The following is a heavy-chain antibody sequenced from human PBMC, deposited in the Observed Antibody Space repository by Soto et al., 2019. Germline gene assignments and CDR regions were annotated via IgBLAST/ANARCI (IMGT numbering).Heavy chain of an antibody. V-gene: IGHV5-10-1*01. CDR3: ARRQFSSSSQPYYYYGMDV. D-gene: IGHD6-6*01. Sequence: GESLKISCKGSGYSFTSYWISWVRQMPGKGLEWMGRIDPSDSYTNYSPSFQGHVTISADKSISTAYLQWSSLKASDTAMYYCARRQFSSSSQPYYYYGMDVWGQGTTVTVSS. CDR2: IDPSDSYT. CDR1: GYSFTSYW. J-gene: IGHJ6*02.